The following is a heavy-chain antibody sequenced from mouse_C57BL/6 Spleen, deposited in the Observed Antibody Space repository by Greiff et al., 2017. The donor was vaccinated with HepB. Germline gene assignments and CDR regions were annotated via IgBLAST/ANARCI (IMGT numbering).Heavy chain of an antibody. Sequence: EVMLVESGGGLVKPGGSLKLSCAASGFTFSSYAMSWVRQTPEKRLEWVATISDGGSYTYYPDNVKGRFTISRDNAKNNLYLQMRHLKSEDTAMYYCAREGTSYGQFAYWGQGTLVTVSA. D-gene: IGHD5-5*01. CDR3: AREGTSYGQFAY. CDR2: ISDGGSYT. CDR1: GFTFSSYA. V-gene: IGHV5-4*01. J-gene: IGHJ3*01.